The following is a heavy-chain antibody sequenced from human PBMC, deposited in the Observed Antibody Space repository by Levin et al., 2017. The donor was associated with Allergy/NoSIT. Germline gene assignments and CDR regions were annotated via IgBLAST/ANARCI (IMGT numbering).Heavy chain of an antibody. Sequence: GGSLRLSCAASGFTFSSYNMNWARQAPGKGLEWVSYISSSSSTIYYADSVRGRFTISRDNAKNSLYLQMNSLRAEDTAVYYCARARSTIGPGSGPYYFDYWGQGTLVTVSS. CDR1: GFTFSSYN. J-gene: IGHJ4*02. D-gene: IGHD2-15*01. CDR2: ISSSSSTI. CDR3: ARARSTIGPGSGPYYFDY. V-gene: IGHV3-48*04.